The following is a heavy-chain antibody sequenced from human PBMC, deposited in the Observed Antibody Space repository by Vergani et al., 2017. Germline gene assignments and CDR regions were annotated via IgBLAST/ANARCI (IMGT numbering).Heavy chain of an antibody. CDR2: IYHSGST. CDR1: GYSISSGYY. D-gene: IGHD3-10*01. V-gene: IGHV4-38-2*02. Sequence: QVQLQESGPGLVKPSETLSLTCAVSGYSISSGYYWGWIRQPPGKGLEWIGSIYHSGSTDYNPSLKSRVTISVDTSKNQFSLKLSSVTAADTALYYCARDHGGFGVLQTLAADYWGQGTLVTVSA. J-gene: IGHJ4*02. CDR3: ARDHGGFGVLQTLAADY.